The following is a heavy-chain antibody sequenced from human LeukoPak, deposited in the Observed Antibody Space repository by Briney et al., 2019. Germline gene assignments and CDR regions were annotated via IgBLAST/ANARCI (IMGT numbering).Heavy chain of an antibody. D-gene: IGHD3-10*01. CDR2: IWYDGSNK. Sequence: GGSLRLSCAASGFTFSSYGMHWVRQAPGKGLEWVAVIWYDGSNKYYADSVKGRFTISSDNSKNTLYLQMNSLRAEDTAVYYCARGVRGYSAFDIWGQGTMVTVSS. J-gene: IGHJ3*02. CDR3: ARGVRGYSAFDI. CDR1: GFTFSSYG. V-gene: IGHV3-33*01.